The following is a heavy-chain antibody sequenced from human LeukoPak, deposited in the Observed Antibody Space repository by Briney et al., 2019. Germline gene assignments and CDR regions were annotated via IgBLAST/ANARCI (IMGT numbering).Heavy chain of an antibody. V-gene: IGHV1-24*01. D-gene: IGHD4-23*01. CDR3: ATSRVTYYYYYYMDV. J-gene: IGHJ6*03. CDR2: FDPEDGET. CDR1: GYTLTELS. Sequence: GASVKVSCKVSGYTLTELSMHWVRQAPGKGLEWMGGFDPEDGETIYAQKFQGRVTMTEDTSTDTTYMEMSSMRSEDTAVYYCATSRVTYYYYYYMDVWGKGTTVTVSS.